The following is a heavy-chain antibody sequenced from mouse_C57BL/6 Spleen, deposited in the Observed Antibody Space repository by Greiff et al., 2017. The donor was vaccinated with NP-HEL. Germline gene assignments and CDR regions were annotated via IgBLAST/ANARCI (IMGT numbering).Heavy chain of an antibody. V-gene: IGHV3-6*01. CDR1: GYSIPSGYY. J-gene: IGHJ1*03. Sequence: EVQLVESGPGLVKPSQSLSLTCSVTGYSIPSGYYWNWIRQFPGNKLEWMGYISYDGSNNYNPSLKNRISITRDTYKNQFFLKLNSVTTEDTATYYCAKEDPPVDFDVWGTGTTVTVSS. CDR3: AKEDPPVDFDV. CDR2: ISYDGSN.